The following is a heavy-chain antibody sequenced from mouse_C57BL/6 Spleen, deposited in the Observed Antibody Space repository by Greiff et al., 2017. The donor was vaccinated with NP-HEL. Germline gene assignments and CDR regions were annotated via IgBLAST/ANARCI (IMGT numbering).Heavy chain of an antibody. CDR1: GYSITSGYY. V-gene: IGHV3-6*01. Sequence: EVHLVESGPGLVKPSQSLSLTCSVTGYSITSGYYWNWIRQFPGNKLEWMGYISYDGSNNYNPSLKNRISITRDTSKNQFFLKLNSVTTEDTATYYCARGTVDYFDYWGQGTTLTVSS. D-gene: IGHD1-1*01. CDR2: ISYDGSN. J-gene: IGHJ2*01. CDR3: ARGTVDYFDY.